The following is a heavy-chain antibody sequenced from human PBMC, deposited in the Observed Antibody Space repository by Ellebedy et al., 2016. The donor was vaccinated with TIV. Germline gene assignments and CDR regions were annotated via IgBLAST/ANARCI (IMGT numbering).Heavy chain of an antibody. V-gene: IGHV3-23*01. CDR2: ISRLDDST. Sequence: GGSLRLXXSASGFTFSNYVMSWVRQAPGKGLKWVSGISRLDDSTYYADSVKGRFTISRDNPKNTLYLQMNNLRAEDTAVYYCAKDRDDDGDFVFDSWGQGTVVTVSS. J-gene: IGHJ4*02. D-gene: IGHD4-17*01. CDR1: GFTFSNYV. CDR3: AKDRDDDGDFVFDS.